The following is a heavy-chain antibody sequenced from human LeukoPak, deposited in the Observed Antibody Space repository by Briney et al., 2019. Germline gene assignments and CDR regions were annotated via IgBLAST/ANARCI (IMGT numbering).Heavy chain of an antibody. V-gene: IGHV1-69*01. D-gene: IGHD6-19*01. CDR2: IIPIFGTA. J-gene: IGHJ4*02. CDR1: GGTFSSYA. Sequence: SVKASCKASGGTFSSYAISWVRQAPGQGLEWMGGIIPIFGTANYAQKFQGRVTITADESTSTAYMELSSLRSEDTAVYYCARDRIAVAAKYYFDYWGQGTLVTVSS. CDR3: ARDRIAVAAKYYFDY.